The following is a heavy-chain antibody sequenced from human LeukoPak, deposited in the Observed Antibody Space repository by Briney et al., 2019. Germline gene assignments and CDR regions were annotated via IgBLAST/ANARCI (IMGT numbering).Heavy chain of an antibody. D-gene: IGHD6-6*01. CDR2: SSAYNGNT. CDR3: ARERYSSSSKYWFDP. CDR1: GYTFTSFG. J-gene: IGHJ5*02. V-gene: IGHV1-18*01. Sequence: GASVKVSCKASGYTFTSFGISWVRQAPGQGLEWMGWSSAYNGNTNYAQKFQGRVTMTTDTSTSTAYMEVRSLRSEDTAVYYCARERYSSSSKYWFDPWGQGTLVTVSS.